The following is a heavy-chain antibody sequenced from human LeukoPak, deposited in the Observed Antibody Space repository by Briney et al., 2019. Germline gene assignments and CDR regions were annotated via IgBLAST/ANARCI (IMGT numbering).Heavy chain of an antibody. D-gene: IGHD6-13*01. CDR1: GFTFSSFS. CDR2: IRSGGTNT. Sequence: GGSLRLSCAASGFTFSSFSMNWVRQAPGKGLEWVSYIRSGGTNTDYTGSVKGRFTISRDNAKNTLYLQMNSLRAEDTAVYYCARDGAAAGSLSWGQGTLVTVSS. CDR3: ARDGAAAGSLS. V-gene: IGHV3-48*04. J-gene: IGHJ4*02.